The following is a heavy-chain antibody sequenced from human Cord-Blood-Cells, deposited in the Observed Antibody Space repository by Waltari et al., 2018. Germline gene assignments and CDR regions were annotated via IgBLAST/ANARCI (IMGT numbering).Heavy chain of an antibody. CDR1: GGSFSGYY. CDR2: INHSGST. J-gene: IGHJ4*02. D-gene: IGHD6-6*01. CDR3: ARDSGRIAAPLDY. V-gene: IGHV4-34*01. Sequence: QVQLQQWGAGLLKPSETLSLTCAVYGGSFSGYYWSWTRQPPGKGLEWIGEINHSGSTNYNPSLKSRVTISVDTSKNQFSLKLSSVTAADTAVYYCARDSGRIAAPLDYWGQGTLVTVSS.